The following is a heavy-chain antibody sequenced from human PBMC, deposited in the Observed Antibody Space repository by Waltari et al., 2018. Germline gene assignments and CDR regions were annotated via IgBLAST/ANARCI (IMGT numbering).Heavy chain of an antibody. V-gene: IGHV3-48*01. D-gene: IGHD3-10*01. CDR1: GFTFSSYS. CDR2: ISSSSSTI. Sequence: EVQLVESGGGLVQPGGSLRLSCEDSGFTFSSYSMNWVRQAPGKGLEWVSYISSSSSTIYYADSVKGRFTISRDNAKNSLYLQMNSLRAEDTAVYYCASFDELDYYGMDVWGQGTTVTVSS. J-gene: IGHJ6*02. CDR3: ASFDELDYYGMDV.